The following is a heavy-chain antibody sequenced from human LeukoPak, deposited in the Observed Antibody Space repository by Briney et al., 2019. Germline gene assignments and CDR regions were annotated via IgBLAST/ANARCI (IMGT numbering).Heavy chain of an antibody. CDR1: GFTFSSYS. Sequence: PGGSLRLSCAASGFTFSSYSMNWVRQAPGKGLEWVSSISSSSSYIYYADSVKGRFTISRDNAKNSLYLQMNSLRAEDTAVYYCAKPYYYDSSGYYYSRAEFDYWGQGTLVTVSS. V-gene: IGHV3-21*04. J-gene: IGHJ4*02. CDR2: ISSSSSYI. CDR3: AKPYYYDSSGYYYSRAEFDY. D-gene: IGHD3-22*01.